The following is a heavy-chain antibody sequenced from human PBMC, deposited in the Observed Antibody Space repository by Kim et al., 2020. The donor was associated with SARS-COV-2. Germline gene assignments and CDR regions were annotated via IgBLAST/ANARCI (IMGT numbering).Heavy chain of an antibody. J-gene: IGHJ4*02. CDR3: ARDLPFTMVRGVLDY. V-gene: IGHV3-30*01. D-gene: IGHD3-10*01. Sequence: DSVKGRVTISRDNSKNTLYLQMNSLRAEDTAVYYCARDLPFTMVRGVLDYWGQGTLVTVSS.